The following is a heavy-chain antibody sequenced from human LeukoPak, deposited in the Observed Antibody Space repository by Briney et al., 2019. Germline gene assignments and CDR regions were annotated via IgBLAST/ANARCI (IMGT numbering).Heavy chain of an antibody. Sequence: ASVKVSCKASGYNFNGYYIHWVRQAPGQGPEWMGWMNPDSGGTKYAQKFQGRVTMTRDTAITTVYLELRRLTSADTAVYYCARNNHGSGTDLPPEYYSGMDIWGQGTTVIVS. CDR2: MNPDSGGT. V-gene: IGHV1-2*02. D-gene: IGHD3-10*01. J-gene: IGHJ6*02. CDR1: GYNFNGYY. CDR3: ARNNHGSGTDLPPEYYSGMDI.